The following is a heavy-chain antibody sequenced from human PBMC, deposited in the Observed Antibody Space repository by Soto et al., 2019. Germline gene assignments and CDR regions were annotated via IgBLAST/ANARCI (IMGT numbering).Heavy chain of an antibody. D-gene: IGHD2-2*01. CDR2: IWYDGSNK. Sequence: HPVGSLRLSCAAPGFTFSSYGMHWVRQAPGKGLEWVAVIWYDGSNKYYADSVKGRFTISRDNSKNTLYLQMNSLRAEDTAVYYCARDDRVVPADPVYYGMDVWGQGTTVTVSS. CDR3: ARDDRVVPADPVYYGMDV. V-gene: IGHV3-33*01. J-gene: IGHJ6*02. CDR1: GFTFSSYG.